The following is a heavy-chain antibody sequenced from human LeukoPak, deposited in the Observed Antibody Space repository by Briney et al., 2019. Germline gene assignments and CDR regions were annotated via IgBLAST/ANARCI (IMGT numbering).Heavy chain of an antibody. D-gene: IGHD3-22*01. V-gene: IGHV4-39*01. J-gene: IGHJ5*02. Sequence: SETLSLTCTVSGGFISTSNYYWGWIRQPPGKGLEWIGSIYYSGSTYYDPSLKSRVTISVDTSKSQFFLKLSSVTAADTAVYYCASSSALNWFDPWGQGTLVTVSS. CDR1: GGFISTSNYY. CDR3: ASSSALNWFDP. CDR2: IYYSGST.